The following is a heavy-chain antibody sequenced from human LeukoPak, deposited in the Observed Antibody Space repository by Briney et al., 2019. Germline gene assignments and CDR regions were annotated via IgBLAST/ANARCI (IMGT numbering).Heavy chain of an antibody. CDR2: INLDGSIT. Sequence: GGSLRLSCAASGFTFSSYWMHWVRQAPGKGLVWVSRINLDGSITSYADSVKGRFTISRDNAKNTLYLQMDSLRVEDTAVYHCTKDLTGDKDSWGQGTLVTVSS. CDR1: GFTFSSYW. J-gene: IGHJ4*02. V-gene: IGHV3-74*01. CDR3: TKDLTGDKDS. D-gene: IGHD7-27*01.